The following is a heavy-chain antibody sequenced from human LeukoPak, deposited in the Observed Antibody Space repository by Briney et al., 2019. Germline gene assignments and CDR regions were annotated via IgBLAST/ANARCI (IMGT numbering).Heavy chain of an antibody. J-gene: IGHJ4*02. CDR2: ISSRSDAT. CDR3: ARAMRSGYDY. D-gene: IGHD5-12*01. Sequence: GGSLRLSCAASGFTFSNYGMNWVRQAPGKGLEWLSYISSRSDATHYADSVKGRFTIYRDNAKNSLYLEMNSLRDEDTAVYYCARAMRSGYDYWGQGTLVTVSS. V-gene: IGHV3-48*02. CDR1: GFTFSNYG.